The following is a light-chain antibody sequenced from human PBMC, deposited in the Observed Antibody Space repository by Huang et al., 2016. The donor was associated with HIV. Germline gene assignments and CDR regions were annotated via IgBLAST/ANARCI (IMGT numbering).Light chain of an antibody. Sequence: EIVLTQSPATLSLSPGERATLSCRASQSINSYLAWYQQKPGQAPRLLIYDASHRATGNPARFSGSGSGTDFTLTISSLEPEDFAVYYCQQRSNWPITFGKGTRLEIK. CDR3: QQRSNWPIT. CDR2: DAS. J-gene: IGKJ5*01. V-gene: IGKV3-11*01. CDR1: QSINSY.